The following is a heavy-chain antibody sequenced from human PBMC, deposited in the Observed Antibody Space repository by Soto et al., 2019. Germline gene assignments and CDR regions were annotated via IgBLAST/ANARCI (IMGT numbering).Heavy chain of an antibody. CDR1: GFTFSSYA. CDR3: AKDLIRVAGLDY. Sequence: PGGSLRLSCAASGFTFSSYAMSWVRQAPGKGLEWVSAISGSGGSTYYVDSVKGRFTISRDNSKNTLHLQMNSLRAEDTAVYYCAKDLIRVAGLDYWGQGTLVTVSS. V-gene: IGHV3-23*01. CDR2: ISGSGGST. D-gene: IGHD6-19*01. J-gene: IGHJ4*02.